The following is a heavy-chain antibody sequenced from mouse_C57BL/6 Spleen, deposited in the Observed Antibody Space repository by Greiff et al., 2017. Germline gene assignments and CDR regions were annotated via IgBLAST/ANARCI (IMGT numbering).Heavy chain of an antibody. CDR2: IRLKSDNYAT. CDR3: TGRYSKKGFDY. J-gene: IGHJ2*01. Sequence: EVKLEESGGGLVQPGGSMKLSCVASGFTFSNYWMNWVRQSPEKGLEWVAQIRLKSDNYATHYAESVKGRFTISRDDSKSSVYLQMNNLRAEDTGIYYCTGRYSKKGFDYWGQGTTLTVSS. D-gene: IGHD2-5*01. CDR1: GFTFSNYW. V-gene: IGHV6-3*01.